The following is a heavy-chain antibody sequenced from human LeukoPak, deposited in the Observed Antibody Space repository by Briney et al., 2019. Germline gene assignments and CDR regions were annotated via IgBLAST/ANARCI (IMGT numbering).Heavy chain of an antibody. CDR3: ARDQGIAVAALDY. CDR2: IYYSGST. V-gene: IGHV4-39*02. D-gene: IGHD6-19*01. Sequence: NASETLSLTCTVSGGSISSSSYYWGWIRQPPGKGLEWIGSIYYSGSTYYNPSLKSRVTISLDTSRNQFSLKLTSVTAADTAVYYCARDQGIAVAALDYWGQGTLVTVSS. CDR1: GGSISSSSYY. J-gene: IGHJ4*02.